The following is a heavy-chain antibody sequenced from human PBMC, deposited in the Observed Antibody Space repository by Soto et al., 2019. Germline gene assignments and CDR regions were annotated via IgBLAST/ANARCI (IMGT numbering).Heavy chain of an antibody. D-gene: IGHD3-22*01. V-gene: IGHV4-59*01. CDR2: IYYSGST. CDR1: GGSISSYY. J-gene: IGHJ4*02. Sequence: SETLSLTCTVSGGSISSYYWSWIRQPPGKGLEWIGYIYYSGSTNYNPSLKSRVTISVDTSKNQFSLKLSSVTAAGTAVYYCAREAPYYYDSSGSFDYWGQGTLVTVSS. CDR3: AREAPYYYDSSGSFDY.